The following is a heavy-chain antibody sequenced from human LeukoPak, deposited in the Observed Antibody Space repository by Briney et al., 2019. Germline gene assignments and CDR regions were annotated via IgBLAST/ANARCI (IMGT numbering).Heavy chain of an antibody. CDR3: ANGAATQWLVRGLPQEGY. Sequence: GGTLRLSCVASGFTFSSYAMSGVRLAPGKGLERVSALSGSGGSTYYAASVKGRFTISRHNSKNTLHLQMNSLRAEDTAVYYCANGAATQWLVRGLPQEGYWGQRTLVTVSS. CDR2: LSGSGGST. D-gene: IGHD6-19*01. CDR1: GFTFSSYA. V-gene: IGHV3-23*01. J-gene: IGHJ4*02.